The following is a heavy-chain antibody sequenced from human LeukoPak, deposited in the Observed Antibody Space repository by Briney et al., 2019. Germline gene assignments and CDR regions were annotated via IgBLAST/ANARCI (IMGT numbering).Heavy chain of an antibody. CDR3: ARGFRGWYAEGFDY. V-gene: IGHV3-7*01. J-gene: IGHJ4*02. D-gene: IGHD6-19*01. CDR1: GFSFSSYW. Sequence: GGSLRLSCAASGFSFSSYWMSWVRPAPGKGLEWVANIKQDGSEKYYVDSVKGRFTISRDNAKNSLYLQINSLRAEDTAVYYCARGFRGWYAEGFDYWGQGTVVTVSS. CDR2: IKQDGSEK.